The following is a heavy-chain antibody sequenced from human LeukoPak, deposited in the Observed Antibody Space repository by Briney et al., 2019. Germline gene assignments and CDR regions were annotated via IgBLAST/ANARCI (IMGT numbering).Heavy chain of an antibody. CDR1: GYTFTGYY. CDR2: INPNSGGT. D-gene: IGHD3-22*01. V-gene: IGHV1-2*04. J-gene: IGHJ4*02. CDR3: ASLSRDYDSSGYYYGLDY. Sequence: ASVKVSCKASGYTFTGYYIHWVRQAPGQGLEWMGWINPNSGGTNYAQKFQGWVTMTRDTSINTAYMELSSLRSEDTAVYYCASLSRDYDSSGYYYGLDYWGQGTLVTVSS.